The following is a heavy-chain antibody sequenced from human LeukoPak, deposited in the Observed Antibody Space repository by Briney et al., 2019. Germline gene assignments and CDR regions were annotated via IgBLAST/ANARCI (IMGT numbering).Heavy chain of an antibody. J-gene: IGHJ4*02. CDR1: GFTFSSYW. CDR2: IKQDGREK. CDR3: ARDRGYCSSTSCYYFDY. D-gene: IGHD2-2*01. V-gene: IGHV3-7*03. Sequence: PGGSLRLSCAASGFTFSSYWMSWVRQAPGKGLEWVANIKQDGREKYYVDSVKGRFTISRDNAKNSLYLQINSLRAEDTAVYYCARDRGYCSSTSCYYFDYWGQGTLVTVSS.